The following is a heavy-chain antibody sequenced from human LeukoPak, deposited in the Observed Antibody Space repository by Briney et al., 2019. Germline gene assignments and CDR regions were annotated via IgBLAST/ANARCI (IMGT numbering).Heavy chain of an antibody. CDR3: AKRGTSWDFDY. CDR1: GFTYSSYG. J-gene: IGHJ4*02. Sequence: PGRSLRLSYAASGFTYSSYGMHWVRQAPGKGLEWVAAISYDGSNEYYADSVKGRFTISRDNSKNTLYLQMNSLRTEDTAVFYCAKRGTSWDFDYWGQGTLVTVSS. D-gene: IGHD6-13*01. CDR2: ISYDGSNE. V-gene: IGHV3-30*18.